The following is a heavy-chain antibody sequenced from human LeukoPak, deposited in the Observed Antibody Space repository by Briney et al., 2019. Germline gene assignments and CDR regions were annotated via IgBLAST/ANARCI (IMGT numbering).Heavy chain of an antibody. D-gene: IGHD6-13*01. Sequence: GGSLRLSCAASGFTVTSNYMTWVRQAPGKGLEWVSVIYSGGNTYYADSVKGRFTISRDNSKNTLYLQMNSLRAEDTALYYCVRAIGAAGSYWGQGTLVTVSS. CDR2: IYSGGNT. CDR3: VRAIGAAGSY. V-gene: IGHV3-53*01. J-gene: IGHJ4*02. CDR1: GFTVTSNY.